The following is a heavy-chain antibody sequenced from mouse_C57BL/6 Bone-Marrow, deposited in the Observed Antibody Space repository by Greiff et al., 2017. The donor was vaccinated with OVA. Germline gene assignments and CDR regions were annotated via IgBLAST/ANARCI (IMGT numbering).Heavy chain of an antibody. CDR2: ISGGGGNT. CDR3: ARRNGYYLYFDY. Sequence: EVMLVESGGGLVKPGGSLKLSCAASGFTFSSYTMSWVRQTPEKRLEWVATISGGGGNTYYPDSVKGRFTISRDNAKNTLYLQMSSLRSEDTALYYCARRNGYYLYFDYWGQGTLVTVSA. CDR1: GFTFSSYT. J-gene: IGHJ3*01. D-gene: IGHD2-3*01. V-gene: IGHV5-9*01.